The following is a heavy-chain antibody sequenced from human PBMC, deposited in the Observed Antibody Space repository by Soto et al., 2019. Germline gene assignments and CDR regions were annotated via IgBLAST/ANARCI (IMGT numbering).Heavy chain of an antibody. CDR1: GYTPTNYD. CDR2: ISAYNGNR. CDR3: ASALYRSGTYYAFDN. D-gene: IGHD1-26*01. J-gene: IGHJ4*02. Sequence: QVPLVQSGAEVKKPGASVTVSCKTSGYTPTNYDIGWVRQAPGQGLKWMGWISAYNGNRNSAQKLQGRLTMTTDTSTKTAYMELRSLRSDAAAVYYWASALYRSGTYYAFDNWGQGTLVTVSS. V-gene: IGHV1-18*01.